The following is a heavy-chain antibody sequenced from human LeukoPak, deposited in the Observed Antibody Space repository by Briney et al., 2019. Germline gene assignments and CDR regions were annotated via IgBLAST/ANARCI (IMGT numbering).Heavy chain of an antibody. CDR3: ARDGPNYRFDH. CDR1: GGSISSYY. V-gene: IGHV4-59*01. D-gene: IGHD3-10*01. Sequence: PSETLSLTCTVSGGSISSYYWSWIRQPPGKGLEWIGYIYYSGSTNYNPSLKSRVTISVDTSKNQFSLKLNSVTAADTAVYYCARDGPNYRFDHWGLGTLVTVSS. CDR2: IYYSGST. J-gene: IGHJ4*02.